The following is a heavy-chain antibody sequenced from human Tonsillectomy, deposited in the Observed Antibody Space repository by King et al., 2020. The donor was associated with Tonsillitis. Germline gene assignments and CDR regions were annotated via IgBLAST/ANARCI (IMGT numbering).Heavy chain of an antibody. D-gene: IGHD3-10*01. Sequence: VQLQESGPGLVKPSETLSLTCSVSGGSISNYFWNWIRQPAGKGLEGVGRIYSSGSTNYNPSVKCRVTMSLDTSKNQFSLQLSSVTAADTAVYYCARFPPFGELSLDYWGQGTLVAISS. CDR3: ARFPPFGELSLDY. J-gene: IGHJ4*02. CDR2: IYSSGST. V-gene: IGHV4-4*07. CDR1: GGSISNYF.